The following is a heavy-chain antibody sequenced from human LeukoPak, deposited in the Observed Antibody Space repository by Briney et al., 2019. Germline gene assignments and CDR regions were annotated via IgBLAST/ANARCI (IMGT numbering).Heavy chain of an antibody. CDR2: LSGSGGST. J-gene: IGHJ4*02. CDR3: AKDRSIGTYYTFDS. D-gene: IGHD1-26*01. V-gene: IGHV3-23*01. CDR1: GFTFSIYG. Sequence: PGGSLRLSCAASGFTFSIYGMTWVRQAPGKGLEWVSALSGSGGSTYYADSVKDRFTISRDNSKNTLYLQMNSLRAEDTAVYYCAKDRSIGTYYTFDSWGQGTLVTVSS.